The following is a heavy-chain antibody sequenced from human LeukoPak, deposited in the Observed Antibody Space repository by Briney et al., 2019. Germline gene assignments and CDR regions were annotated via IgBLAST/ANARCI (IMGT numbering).Heavy chain of an antibody. CDR1: GYSISSAYY. CDR3: ATKSAYDFGFDY. J-gene: IGHJ4*02. V-gene: IGHV4-38-2*02. D-gene: IGHD5-12*01. CDR2: IYHSGST. Sequence: PSETLSLTCTVSGYSISSAYYWGWIRQPPGKGLEWIGNIYHSGSTSYNPSLKSRVTISVDTSRNQFSLKLTSVTAADTAAYYCATKSAYDFGFDYWGQGTLVTVSS.